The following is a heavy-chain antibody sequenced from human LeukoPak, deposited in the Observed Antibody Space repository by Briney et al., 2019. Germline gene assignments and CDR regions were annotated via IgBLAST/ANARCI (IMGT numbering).Heavy chain of an antibody. CDR2: IGSSGGTT. CDR3: ASLAAAAGTRN. CDR1: GFTFSSFA. D-gene: IGHD6-13*01. Sequence: TGGSLRLSCAASGFTFSSFAMTWVRQAPGKGLEWVSSIGSSGGTTYYADSVKGRFTISRDNSKNTLYLQMNSLRAEDTAVYFCASLAAAAGTRNWGQGTLVTVSS. V-gene: IGHV3-23*01. J-gene: IGHJ4*02.